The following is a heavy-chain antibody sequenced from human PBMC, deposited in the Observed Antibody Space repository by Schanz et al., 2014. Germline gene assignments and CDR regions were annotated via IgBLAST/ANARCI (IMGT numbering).Heavy chain of an antibody. CDR2: ISGDHRNT. Sequence: EVQLVASGGGLVQPGGSLRLSCAASGFIFGSSVMAWVRQAPGKGLEWVSSISGDHRNTFYADSVKGRFTISRDNSKNTVHLQMSSLRVEDTAVYYCAKTLFPGGTQTFGNWGRGTLVTVSS. J-gene: IGHJ4*02. D-gene: IGHD2-8*02. CDR1: GFIFGSSV. V-gene: IGHV3-23*04. CDR3: AKTLFPGGTQTFGN.